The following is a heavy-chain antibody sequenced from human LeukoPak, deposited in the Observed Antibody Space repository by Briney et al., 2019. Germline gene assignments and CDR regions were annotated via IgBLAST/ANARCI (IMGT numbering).Heavy chain of an antibody. J-gene: IGHJ4*02. V-gene: IGHV3-23*01. CDR1: GFTFSSYA. D-gene: IGHD3-22*01. CDR3: AKVGSGYYSSFDY. CDR2: ISGSGGRT. Sequence: GGSLRLSCAASGFTFSSYAMSWVRQAPGRGLECVSGISGSGGRTDYADSVKGRFTISRDNSKNTVYPQMNSLRAEDTAVYYCAKVGSGYYSSFDYGGQGTLVTVSS.